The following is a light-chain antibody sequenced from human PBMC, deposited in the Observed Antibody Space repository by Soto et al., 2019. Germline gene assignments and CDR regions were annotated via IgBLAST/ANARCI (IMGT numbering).Light chain of an antibody. J-gene: IGLJ1*01. CDR3: SSYKSSRTLYV. Sequence: QSVLTQPASVSWSPGQSVTISCTGTRSDVGGYNYVSWYPQHPGKTPKTMIYEVSNRPSGVSTGFSGSRSGNTDSLNTYVMKDEDEDDYYCSSYKSSRTLYVFGTGTKVT. CDR1: RSDVGGYNY. CDR2: EVS. V-gene: IGLV2-14*01.